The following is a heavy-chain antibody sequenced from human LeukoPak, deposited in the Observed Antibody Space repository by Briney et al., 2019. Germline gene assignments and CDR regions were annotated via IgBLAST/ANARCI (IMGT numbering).Heavy chain of an antibody. CDR3: ARAPYSSPSNFDY. J-gene: IGHJ4*02. CDR2: IIPIFGTA. CDR1: GGTFSSYA. D-gene: IGHD6-6*01. Sequence: EASVKVSCKASGGTFSSYAISWVRQAPGQGLEWMGGIIPIFGTANYAQKFQGRVTITADESTSTAYMELSSLRSEDTAVYYCARAPYSSPSNFDYWGQGTLVTVSS. V-gene: IGHV1-69*01.